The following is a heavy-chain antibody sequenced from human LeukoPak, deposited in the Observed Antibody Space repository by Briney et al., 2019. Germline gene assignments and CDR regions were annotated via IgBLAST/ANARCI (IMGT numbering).Heavy chain of an antibody. D-gene: IGHD3-10*01. J-gene: IGHJ4*02. CDR2: TWYDGRNK. CDR1: GITFNA. V-gene: IGHV3-33*01. Sequence: GSLRLSCAASGITFNAIHWVRQAPGKGLEWVALTWYDGRNKYYADSVKGRFTISIDNSKNMVYLHMNSLRADDTAVYYCARGLFGSGSCPDYWGQGTLVTVSS. CDR3: ARGLFGSGSCPDY.